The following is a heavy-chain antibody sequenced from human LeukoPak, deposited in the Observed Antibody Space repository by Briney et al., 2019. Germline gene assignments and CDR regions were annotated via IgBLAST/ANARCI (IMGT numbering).Heavy chain of an antibody. CDR2: IYSGGST. D-gene: IGHD3-10*01. CDR3: AREEWFGDYRRYYFDY. J-gene: IGHJ4*02. CDR1: GFTVSSNY. Sequence: GSLRLSCAASGFTVSSNYMSWVRQAPGKGLEWVSVIYSGGSTYYADSVKGRFTISRDNSKNTLYLQMNSLRAEDTAVYYCAREEWFGDYRRYYFDYWGQGTLVTVSS. V-gene: IGHV3-53*05.